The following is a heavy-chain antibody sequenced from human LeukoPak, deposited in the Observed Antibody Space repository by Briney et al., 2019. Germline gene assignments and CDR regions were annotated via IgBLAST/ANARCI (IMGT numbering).Heavy chain of an antibody. CDR1: GGSISSYY. CDR2: IYYSGST. J-gene: IGHJ6*03. Sequence: SETLSLTCTVSGGSISSYYWSWIRQPPGKGLEWIGYIYYSGSTNYNPSLKSRVTISVDTSKNQFSLKLSSVTAADTAVYYCAREVGATRPGDYYYYYMDVWGKGTTVTISS. V-gene: IGHV4-59*01. D-gene: IGHD1-26*01. CDR3: AREVGATRPGDYYYYYMDV.